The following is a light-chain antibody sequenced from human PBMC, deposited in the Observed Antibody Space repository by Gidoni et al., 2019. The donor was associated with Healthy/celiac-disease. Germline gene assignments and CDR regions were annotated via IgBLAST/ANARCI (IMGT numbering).Light chain of an antibody. V-gene: IGLV2-11*01. CDR3: CSYAGSYIPYD. CDR2: DVS. J-gene: IGLJ1*01. Sequence: QSALTQPRSVSGSPGQSVTISCTGTSSDVGGYNYVSWYQQHPGKAPKLMIYDVSKWPSGVPDRFSGSKSGNTASLTISGLQAEDEADYYCCSYAGSYIPYDFGTGTKVTVL. CDR1: SSDVGGYNY.